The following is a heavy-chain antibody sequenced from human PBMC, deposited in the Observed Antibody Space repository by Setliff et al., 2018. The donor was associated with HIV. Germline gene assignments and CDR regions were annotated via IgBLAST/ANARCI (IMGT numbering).Heavy chain of an antibody. V-gene: IGHV7-4-1*02. D-gene: IGHD3-22*01. J-gene: IGHJ4*02. CDR1: GYTFTTYA. CDR2: INTNTGNP. CDR3: AKGAYQYYDSSGYYQGNFDY. Sequence: ASVKVSCKASGYTFTTYAMNWVRQAPGQGLEWMGWINTNTGNPTYAQGFTGRFVFSLDTSVSTAYLQISSLKAEDTAVYYCAKGAYQYYDSSGYYQGNFDYWGQGTLVTVSS.